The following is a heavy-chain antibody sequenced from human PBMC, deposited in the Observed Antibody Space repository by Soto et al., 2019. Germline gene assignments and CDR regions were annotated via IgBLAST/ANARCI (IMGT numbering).Heavy chain of an antibody. CDR3: ARQGRNYDYVWGSYPIYSYGMDV. J-gene: IGHJ6*02. D-gene: IGHD3-16*02. V-gene: IGHV4-39*01. Sequence: PSETLSLTCTVSGGSISSSSYYWGWIRQPPGKGLEWIGSIYYSGSTYYNPSLKSRVTISVDTSKNQFSLKLSSVTAADTAVYYCARQGRNYDYVWGSYPIYSYGMDVWGQGTTVTISS. CDR2: IYYSGST. CDR1: GGSISSSSYY.